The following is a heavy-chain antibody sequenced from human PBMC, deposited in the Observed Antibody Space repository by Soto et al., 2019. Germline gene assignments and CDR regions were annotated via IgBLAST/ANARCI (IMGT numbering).Heavy chain of an antibody. Sequence: PSETLSLTCTVSGGSVSSGSYYWSWIRQPPGKGLEWIGYIYHSGSTIYNPSLKSPITISVDTSKNQFSLKLNSVTAADTAVYYCATVSERYGMDVWGQGTTVTVSS. CDR3: ATVSERYGMDV. CDR1: GGSVSSGSYY. V-gene: IGHV4-61*01. J-gene: IGHJ6*02. CDR2: IYHSGST.